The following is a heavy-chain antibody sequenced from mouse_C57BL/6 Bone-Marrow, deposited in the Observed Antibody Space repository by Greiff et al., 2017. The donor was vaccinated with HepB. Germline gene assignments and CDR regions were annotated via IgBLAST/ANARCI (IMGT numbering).Heavy chain of an antibody. Sequence: VQLQQSGPELVRPGASVKISCKAPGYTFTSHWMQWVRQRPGQGLEWMGEIFPGSGSTYYNEKFKGKATLTVDKSSSTAYMQLSSLTSEDSAVYFCARTRGKLRLLYFDYWGQGTTLTVSS. V-gene: IGHV1-56*01. CDR2: IFPGSGST. CDR3: ARTRGKLRLLYFDY. D-gene: IGHD3-2*02. CDR1: GYTFTSHW. J-gene: IGHJ2*01.